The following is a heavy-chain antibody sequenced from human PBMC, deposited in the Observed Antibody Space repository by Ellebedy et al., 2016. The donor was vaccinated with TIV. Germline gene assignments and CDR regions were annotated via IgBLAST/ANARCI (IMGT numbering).Heavy chain of an antibody. Sequence: SETLSLXXAVSGGSVSGGSFSWNWIRQPPGKGLEWIGYIYYDVSTDYNPSLKSRVTISVDTSKNQFSLKLSSVTAADTAVYYCARGGYRSPLDPWGQGTLVTVSS. V-gene: IGHV4-61*01. CDR3: ARGGYRSPLDP. J-gene: IGHJ5*02. D-gene: IGHD1-14*01. CDR1: GGSVSGGSFS. CDR2: IYYDVST.